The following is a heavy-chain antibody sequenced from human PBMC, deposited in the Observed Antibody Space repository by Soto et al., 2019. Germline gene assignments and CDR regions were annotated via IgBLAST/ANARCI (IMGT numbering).Heavy chain of an antibody. CDR3: ARAPSSIAARLGENWFDP. J-gene: IGHJ5*02. V-gene: IGHV1-69*13. CDR2: IIPIFGTA. Sequence: ASVKVSCKAAGGTFSSYAISWVRQAPGQGLEWMGGIIPIFGTANYAQKFQGRVTITADESTSTAYMELSSLRSEDTAVYYCARAPSSIAARLGENWFDPWGQRTLVTVSS. CDR1: GGTFSSYA. D-gene: IGHD6-6*01.